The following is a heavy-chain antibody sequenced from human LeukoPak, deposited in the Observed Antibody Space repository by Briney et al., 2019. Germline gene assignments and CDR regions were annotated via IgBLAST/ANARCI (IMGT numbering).Heavy chain of an antibody. D-gene: IGHD3-22*01. CDR3: ASTPDPQQYYYDSSGYFVIDY. Sequence: PSETLSLTCTVSGGSISSSSYYWGWIRQPPGKGLGWIGSIYYSGSTYYNPSLKSRVTISVDTSKNQFSLKLSSVTAADTAVYYCASTPDPQQYYYDSSGYFVIDYWGQGTLVTVSS. V-gene: IGHV4-39*01. CDR1: GGSISSSSYY. J-gene: IGHJ4*02. CDR2: IYYSGST.